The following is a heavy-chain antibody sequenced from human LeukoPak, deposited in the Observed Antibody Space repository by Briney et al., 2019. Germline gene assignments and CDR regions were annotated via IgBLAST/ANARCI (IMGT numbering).Heavy chain of an antibody. Sequence: GSLRLSCAASGFTFSSYTMNWVRQIPGKGLEWVSSISSSSSYIYYADSVKGRFTISRDNAKDSLYLQMNSLRAEDTAIYYCARDSSGWSRFDDWGQGTLVTVSS. J-gene: IGHJ4*02. CDR3: ARDSSGWSRFDD. CDR2: ISSSSSYI. CDR1: GFTFSSYT. V-gene: IGHV3-21*01. D-gene: IGHD6-19*01.